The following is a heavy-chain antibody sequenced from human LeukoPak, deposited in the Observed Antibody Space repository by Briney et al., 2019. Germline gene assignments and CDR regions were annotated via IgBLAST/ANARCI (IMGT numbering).Heavy chain of an antibody. D-gene: IGHD6-19*01. CDR2: IYSSGSA. V-gene: IGHV4-4*07. Sequence: SETLSLTCTVSGGSINHYLSWIRQPAGKGLEWIGRIYSSGSANYSPSLKSRVSMSIDTSNNHFSLNLTSVTAADTALYFCARDVRYASGWSTPESWGQGTLVTVSS. CDR1: GGSINHY. J-gene: IGHJ5*02. CDR3: ARDVRYASGWSTPES.